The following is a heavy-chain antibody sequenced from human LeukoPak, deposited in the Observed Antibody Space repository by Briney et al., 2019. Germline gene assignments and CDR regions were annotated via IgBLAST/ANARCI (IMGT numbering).Heavy chain of an antibody. Sequence: PSETLSLTCTVSGGSISSGNYYWSWIRQPAGKGLEWIGLIYTSGSTKYNPSLKSRVNISIDTSKNQFSLKLSSATAADTAVYYCARDLPYYYDSSGYDAFDIWGQGTMVTVSS. V-gene: IGHV4-61*02. CDR1: GGSISSGNYY. J-gene: IGHJ3*02. CDR3: ARDLPYYYDSSGYDAFDI. CDR2: IYTSGST. D-gene: IGHD3-22*01.